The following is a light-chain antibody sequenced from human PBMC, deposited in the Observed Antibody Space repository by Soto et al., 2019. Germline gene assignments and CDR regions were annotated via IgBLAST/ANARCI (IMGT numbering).Light chain of an antibody. CDR1: NIGSKS. CDR3: QVWDSSSDHPRVV. J-gene: IGLJ2*01. CDR2: YDS. Sequence: SYELTQPPSVSVAPGKTARITCGGNNIGSKSVHWYQQKPGQAPVLVIYYDSDRPSGIPERFSGSNSGNTATLTISRVEAGDEADYYCQVWDSSSDHPRVVFGRGTKLTVL. V-gene: IGLV3-21*04.